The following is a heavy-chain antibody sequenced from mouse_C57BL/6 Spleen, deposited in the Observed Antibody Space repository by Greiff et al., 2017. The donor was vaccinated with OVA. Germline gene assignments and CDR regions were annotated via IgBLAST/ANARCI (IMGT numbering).Heavy chain of an antibody. CDR2: IYPRSGNT. Sequence: VQLQQPGAELARPGASVKLSCKASGYTFTSYGISWVKQRTGQGLEWIGEIYPRSGNTYYNEKFKGKATLTADKSSSTAYMELRSLTSEDSAVYFCARFYDGFYYFDYWGQGTTLTVAS. CDR3: ARFYDGFYYFDY. V-gene: IGHV1-81*01. CDR1: GYTFTSYG. J-gene: IGHJ2*01. D-gene: IGHD2-3*01.